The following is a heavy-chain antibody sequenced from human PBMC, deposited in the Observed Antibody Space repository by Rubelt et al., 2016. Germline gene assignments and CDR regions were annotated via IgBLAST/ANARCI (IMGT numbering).Heavy chain of an antibody. CDR3: AKDRRYSSSRYAMDV. D-gene: IGHD6-13*01. J-gene: IGHJ6*02. Sequence: GGGLVQPGGSLRLSCAASGFTFSSYAMGWVRQAPGKGLEWVSGINIRGDSAYDADSVKGRFTISRDNSKNTLFLQMNSLRAEDTALYYCAKDRRYSSSRYAMDVWGQGTTVIVSS. CDR2: INIRGDSA. V-gene: IGHV3-23*05. CDR1: GFTFSSYA.